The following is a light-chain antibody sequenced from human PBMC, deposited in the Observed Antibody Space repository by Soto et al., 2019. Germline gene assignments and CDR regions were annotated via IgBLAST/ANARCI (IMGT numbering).Light chain of an antibody. CDR3: QHYKFFPWT. CDR2: KVS. V-gene: IGKV1-5*03. Sequence: DIQMTQSPSTLSAALGDRVTVTCRARQSIDTWLAWYQQKPGEVPKVLIYKVSNLQRGVASRFSGSGSGTEFTLTISGLQPDDFATYYCQHYKFFPWTFGQGTRLEI. J-gene: IGKJ5*01. CDR1: QSIDTW.